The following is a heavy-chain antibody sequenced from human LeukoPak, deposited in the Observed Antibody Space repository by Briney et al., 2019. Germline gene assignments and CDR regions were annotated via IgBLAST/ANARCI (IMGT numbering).Heavy chain of an antibody. J-gene: IGHJ4*02. CDR2: INHSGST. CDR3: ARDLRWHDY. CDR1: GGSFSGYY. Sequence: PSETLSLTCAVYGGSFSGYYWSWIRQPPGKGLEWIGEINHSGSTNYNPSLKSRVTISVDTSKNQFSLKLSSVTAADTAVYYCARDLRWHDYWGQGTLVTVSS. D-gene: IGHD4-23*01. V-gene: IGHV4-34*01.